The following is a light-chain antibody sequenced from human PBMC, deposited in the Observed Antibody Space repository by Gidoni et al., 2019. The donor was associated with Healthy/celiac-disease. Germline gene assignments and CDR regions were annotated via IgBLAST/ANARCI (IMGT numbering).Light chain of an antibody. CDR2: KAS. CDR1: QSISSW. CDR3: QQYNSYSKT. J-gene: IGKJ4*01. V-gene: IGKV1-5*03. Sequence: DIQMTRSPSTLSASLGDRVTITCRASQSISSWLDWYQQKPGKDPKLLIYKASSLESGVPSRFSGSGSGTEFTLTISSLQPDDFATYYCQQYNSYSKTFGGGTKVEIK.